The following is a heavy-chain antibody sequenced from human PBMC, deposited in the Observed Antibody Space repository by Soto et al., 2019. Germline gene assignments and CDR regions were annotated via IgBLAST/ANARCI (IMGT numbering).Heavy chain of an antibody. CDR1: EFTFSSYS. Sequence: EAQLVESGGGLVQPGGSLRLSCAASEFTFSSYSMNWVRQAPGKGLEWISYISSSSSTIYYADSVRGRFTISRDNAKNTLYLQMNALGAEDTAVYYCARDSPTGWQFGYWGQGTLVTVSS. V-gene: IGHV3-48*01. CDR2: ISSSSSTI. CDR3: ARDSPTGWQFGY. D-gene: IGHD6-19*01. J-gene: IGHJ4*02.